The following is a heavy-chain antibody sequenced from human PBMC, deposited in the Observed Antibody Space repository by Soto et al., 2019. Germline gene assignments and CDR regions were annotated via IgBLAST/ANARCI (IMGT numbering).Heavy chain of an antibody. J-gene: IGHJ4*02. CDR1: GFTFSSYG. CDR2: IWYDGSNK. D-gene: IGHD5-12*01. Sequence: QVQLVQSGGGVVQPGRSLRLSCAASGFTFSSYGMHWVRQAPGKGLEWVAVIWYDGSNKYYADSVKGRFTISRDKSKNTLYLQMNSLRAEDTAVSYCARDLLFSVPTIDEPNYYFDYWGQGTLVTVSS. CDR3: ARDLLFSVPTIDEPNYYFDY. V-gene: IGHV3-33*01.